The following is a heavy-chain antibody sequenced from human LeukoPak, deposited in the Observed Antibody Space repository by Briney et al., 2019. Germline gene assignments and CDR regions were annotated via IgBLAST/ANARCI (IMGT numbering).Heavy chain of an antibody. V-gene: IGHV3-30*02. CDR2: IRFDGSNK. Sequence: GGSQRLSCAASGFTFSGYGMHWVRQAPGKGLEWVAFIRFDGSNKYYADFVRGRFTISRDNSKNTLYLQMNSLRAEDAAVYYCAKAPVTSCRGAFCYPFDYWGQGTLVTVSS. D-gene: IGHD2-15*01. J-gene: IGHJ4*02. CDR1: GFTFSGYG. CDR3: AKAPVTSCRGAFCYPFDY.